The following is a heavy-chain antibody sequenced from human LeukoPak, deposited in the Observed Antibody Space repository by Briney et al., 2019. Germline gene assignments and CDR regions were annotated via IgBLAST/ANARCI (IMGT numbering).Heavy chain of an antibody. Sequence: SETLSLTCTVSGGSISSSSYYWGWIRQPPGKGLEWIGSIYYSGSTYYNPSLKSRVTISVDTSKNQFSLKLSSVTAADTAVYYCARDVGQQFPYFDYWGQGTLVTVSS. D-gene: IGHD6-13*01. CDR2: IYYSGST. CDR3: ARDVGQQFPYFDY. J-gene: IGHJ4*02. CDR1: GGSISSSSYY. V-gene: IGHV4-39*07.